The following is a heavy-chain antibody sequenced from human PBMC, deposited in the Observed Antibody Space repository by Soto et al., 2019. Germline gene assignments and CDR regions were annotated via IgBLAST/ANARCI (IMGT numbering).Heavy chain of an antibody. J-gene: IGHJ6*02. Sequence: ASVKVSCKASGYTFTSYGISWVRQAPGQGLEWMGWISAYNGNTNYAQKLQGRVTMTTDTSTSTAYMELRSLRSDDTAVYYCARVGTFAYFVWLLPGYYYSGIDVFGQRTTVPVS. CDR1: GYTFTSYG. CDR2: ISAYNGNT. CDR3: ARVGTFAYFVWLLPGYYYSGIDV. D-gene: IGHD3-9*01. V-gene: IGHV1-18*04.